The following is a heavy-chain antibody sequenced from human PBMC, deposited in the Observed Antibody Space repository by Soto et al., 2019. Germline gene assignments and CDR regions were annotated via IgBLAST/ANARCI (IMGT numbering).Heavy chain of an antibody. V-gene: IGHV1-2*02. D-gene: IGHD2-2*01. Sequence: ASVKVSCKASGYTFTGYYMHWVRQAPGQGLEWMGWINPNSGGTNYAQKFQGRVTMTRDTSISTAYMELSRLRSDDTAVYYCARDQRYCSSTSCYWYGMDVWGQGTTVTVSS. J-gene: IGHJ6*02. CDR3: ARDQRYCSSTSCYWYGMDV. CDR2: INPNSGGT. CDR1: GYTFTGYY.